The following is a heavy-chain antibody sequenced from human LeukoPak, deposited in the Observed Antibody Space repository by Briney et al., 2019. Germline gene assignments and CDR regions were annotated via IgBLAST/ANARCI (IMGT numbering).Heavy chain of an antibody. J-gene: IGHJ4*02. CDR3: ARDSVVVVPAAIYYSNYAFDY. Sequence: GGSLRLSCAASGFTFSSYSMNWVRQAPGKGLEWVSSISSSSSYIYYADSVKGRFTISRDNAKNSLHLQMNSLRAEDTAVYYCARDSVVVVPAAIYYSNYAFDYWGQGTLVTVSS. V-gene: IGHV3-21*01. CDR1: GFTFSSYS. CDR2: ISSSSSYI. D-gene: IGHD2-2*01.